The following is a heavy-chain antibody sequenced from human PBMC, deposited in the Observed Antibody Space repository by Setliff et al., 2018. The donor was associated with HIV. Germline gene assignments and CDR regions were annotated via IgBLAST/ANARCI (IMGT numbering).Heavy chain of an antibody. Sequence: SKTLSLTCTVSGGSISEYYWSWIRQPPGKGLEWIGYIDYSGSTNYNASLKSRLTISVDTSKNQFSLKLSSVTAADTAVYYCARHSITLVVGVPERGDAFDIWGQGTMVTVSS. CDR3: ARHSITLVVGVPERGDAFDI. J-gene: IGHJ3*02. V-gene: IGHV4-59*08. CDR1: GGSISEYY. D-gene: IGHD3-22*01. CDR2: IDYSGST.